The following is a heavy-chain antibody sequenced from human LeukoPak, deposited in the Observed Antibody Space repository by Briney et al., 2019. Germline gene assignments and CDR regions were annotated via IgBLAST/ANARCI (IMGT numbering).Heavy chain of an antibody. V-gene: IGHV3-23*01. J-gene: IGHJ4*02. CDR3: AKTISSGSQPDY. D-gene: IGHD3-10*01. CDR2: ISESGAST. Sequence: PGGSLRLSCAASGFTFSSYVMSWVRQAPGKGLEWASTISESGASTFYADSVKGRFPISRDNSKNTLYLEMNSLRAEDTALYYCAKTISSGSQPDYWGQGTLVTVSS. CDR1: GFTFSSYV.